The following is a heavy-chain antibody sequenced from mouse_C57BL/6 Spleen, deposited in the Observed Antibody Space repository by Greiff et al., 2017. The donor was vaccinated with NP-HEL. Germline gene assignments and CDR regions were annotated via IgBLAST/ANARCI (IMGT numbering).Heavy chain of an antibody. CDR3: ARETNWDYFDY. Sequence: EVKLVESGGGLVKPGGSLKLSCAASGFTFSSYAMSWVRQTPEKRLEWVATISDGGSYTYYPDNVKGRFTISRDNAKNNLYLQMSHLKSEDTAMYYCARETNWDYFDYWGQGTTLTVSS. CDR2: ISDGGSYT. J-gene: IGHJ2*01. CDR1: GFTFSSYA. D-gene: IGHD4-1*01. V-gene: IGHV5-4*01.